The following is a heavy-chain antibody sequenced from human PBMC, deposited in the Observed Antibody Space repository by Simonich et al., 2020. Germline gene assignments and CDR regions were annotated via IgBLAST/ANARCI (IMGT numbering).Heavy chain of an antibody. Sequence: EVQLVESGGGLVQTGGSLRLSCAASGLTFSSYSMNMVRQAPGKGLEWVSYISSSSSTIYYADSVKGRFTITRDNAKNSLYLQMNSLRAEDTAVYYCARDSSYYAFDIWGQGTMVTVSS. CDR2: ISSSSSTI. CDR1: GLTFSSYS. J-gene: IGHJ3*02. D-gene: IGHD5-12*01. CDR3: ARDSSYYAFDI. V-gene: IGHV3-48*01.